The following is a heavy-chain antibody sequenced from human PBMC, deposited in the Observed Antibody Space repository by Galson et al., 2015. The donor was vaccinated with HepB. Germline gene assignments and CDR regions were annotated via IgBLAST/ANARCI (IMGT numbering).Heavy chain of an antibody. D-gene: IGHD3-3*01. CDR2: ISYDGSNK. CDR1: GFTFSSYA. V-gene: IGHV3-30-3*01. Sequence: SLRLSCAASGFTFSSYAMHWVRQAPGKGLEWVAVISYDGSNKYYADSVKGRFTISRDNSKNTLYLQMNSLRAEDTAVYYCATYNSGQGKYYDFWSGYYNAQYYYYGMDVWGQGTTVTVSS. CDR3: ATYNSGQGKYYDFWSGYYNAQYYYYGMDV. J-gene: IGHJ6*02.